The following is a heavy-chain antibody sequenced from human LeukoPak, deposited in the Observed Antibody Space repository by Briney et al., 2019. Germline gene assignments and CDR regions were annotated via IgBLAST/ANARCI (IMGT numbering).Heavy chain of an antibody. CDR2: IYYSGTT. CDR3: ARGGVAAKYYFDY. CDR1: GGSISALY. Sequence: PSGTLSLTCTVSGGSISALYWGWIRQPPGKGLEFIGYIYYSGTTNYNPSLRSRVTLSVDTSKNQFSLKLSSVTAADTAVYYCARGGVAAKYYFDYWGPGTLVTVSS. D-gene: IGHD3-10*01. V-gene: IGHV4-59*11. J-gene: IGHJ4*02.